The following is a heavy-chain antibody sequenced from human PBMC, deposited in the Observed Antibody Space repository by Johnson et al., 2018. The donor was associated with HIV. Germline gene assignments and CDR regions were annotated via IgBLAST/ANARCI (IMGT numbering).Heavy chain of an antibody. Sequence: VQLVESGGGVVQPGRSLRLACVTSGFSISNYAMHWVRQAPGKGLEWVAVISNDGSFQYYTDSVKGRFTISRDNSKNTLYLQMNSLRAEDTAVYYCARPNQLLFYPDAFDFWGQGTMVTVSS. CDR1: GFSISNYA. V-gene: IGHV3-30*04. CDR3: ARPNQLLFYPDAFDF. CDR2: ISNDGSFQ. J-gene: IGHJ3*01. D-gene: IGHD2-2*01.